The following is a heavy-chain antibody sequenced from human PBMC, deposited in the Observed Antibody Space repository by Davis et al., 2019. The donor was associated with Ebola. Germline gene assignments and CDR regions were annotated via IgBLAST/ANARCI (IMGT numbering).Heavy chain of an antibody. V-gene: IGHV5-10-1*01. Sequence: GESLKISCKGSGYIFTRNWIGWVRQMPGKGLEWMGRIDPSDSYTDYSPSFQGHVSISTDKSINTAYLQWNSLKASDTAMYFCARHFVGKLFGMDVWGQGTTVTVSS. CDR3: ARHFVGKLFGMDV. CDR2: IDPSDSYT. CDR1: GYIFTRNW. D-gene: IGHD3-3*02. J-gene: IGHJ6*02.